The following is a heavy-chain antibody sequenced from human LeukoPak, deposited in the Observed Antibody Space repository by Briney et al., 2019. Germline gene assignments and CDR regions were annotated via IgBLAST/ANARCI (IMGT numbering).Heavy chain of an antibody. CDR2: IKPDGNEK. CDR3: GRVGAYYGSGSYSDY. Sequence: GGSLRLSCAASGFTFNTYWMSWVRQAPGKGPEWVANIKPDGNEKYYVDSVKGRFTISRDNAKNSLYLQMNSLRAEDTAVYYCGRVGAYYGSGSYSDYWGQGTLVTVSS. J-gene: IGHJ4*02. CDR1: GFTFNTYW. D-gene: IGHD3-10*01. V-gene: IGHV3-7*01.